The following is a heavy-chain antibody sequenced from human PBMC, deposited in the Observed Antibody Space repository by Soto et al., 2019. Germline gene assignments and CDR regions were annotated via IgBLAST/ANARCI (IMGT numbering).Heavy chain of an antibody. CDR2: IYSGGST. V-gene: IGHV3-53*05. Sequence: GGSLRLSCAASGFTVSSNYMSWVRQAPGKGLEWVSVIYSGGSTYYADSGKGRFTICRDNSNNTLYLQMNSLRAEDTAVYYWAREAWRGSSSWYTVRGDAFDIWGQGTMVTVSS. CDR3: AREAWRGSSSWYTVRGDAFDI. CDR1: GFTVSSNY. D-gene: IGHD6-13*01. J-gene: IGHJ3*02.